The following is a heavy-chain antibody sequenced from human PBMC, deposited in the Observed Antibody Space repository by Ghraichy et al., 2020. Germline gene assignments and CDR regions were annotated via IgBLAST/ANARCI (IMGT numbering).Heavy chain of an antibody. V-gene: IGHV3-30*02. Sequence: GGSLRLSCAVSGFSFSDFGIHWVRQAPGKGLEWVSFVNYHGVDKYYGDSVRGRFITSRDNSQNTVYLEMNSLRGDDTAVYYCARDESPGGKEAYKGMDVWGQGTAVTVSS. CDR2: VNYHGVDK. CDR1: GFSFSDFG. J-gene: IGHJ6*02. CDR3: ARDESPGGKEAYKGMDV.